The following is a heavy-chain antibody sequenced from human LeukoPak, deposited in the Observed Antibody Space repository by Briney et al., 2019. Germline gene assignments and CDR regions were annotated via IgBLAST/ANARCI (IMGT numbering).Heavy chain of an antibody. J-gene: IGHJ5*02. CDR2: IYHSGST. D-gene: IGHD2-2*01. V-gene: IGHV4-30-2*01. CDR3: ASGYCSINSCYEIWFDP. Sequence: SETLSLTCTVSGGSISSGGYYWSWIRQPPGKGLEWIGYIYHSGSTYYNPSLKSRVTISVDRSKNQFSLKLSSVTTADTAVYYCASGYCSINSCYEIWFDPWGQGTPVTVSS. CDR1: GGSISSGGYY.